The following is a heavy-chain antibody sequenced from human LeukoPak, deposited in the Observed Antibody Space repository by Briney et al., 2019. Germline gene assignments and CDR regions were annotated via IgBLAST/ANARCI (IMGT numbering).Heavy chain of an antibody. CDR1: GSRFRSYW. J-gene: IGHJ4*02. D-gene: IGHD3-3*01. CDR3: ARQNDFRLDY. Sequence: GAPLKISCKGSGSRFRSYWIGWVRQMPGKGLEWMGIIYPGDSDNRYSPSLQGQVTISVDTSIGTAYLQWSSLKASDTAIYYCARQNDFRLDYWGQGTLVTVSS. CDR2: IYPGDSDN. V-gene: IGHV5-51*01.